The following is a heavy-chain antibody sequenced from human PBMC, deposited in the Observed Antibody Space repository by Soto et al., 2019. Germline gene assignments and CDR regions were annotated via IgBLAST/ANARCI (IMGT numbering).Heavy chain of an antibody. CDR2: ISGSGGST. V-gene: IGHV3-23*01. D-gene: IGHD3-22*01. CDR3: AKGVKSRVYDSNGYYHNYYFDY. CDR1: GFTFSSYA. Sequence: GGSLRLSCAASGFTFSSYAMSWARQAPGKGLEWVSAISGSGGSTYYADSVKGRFTISRDNSKKTLYLQMNSLRAEDTAVYSCAKGVKSRVYDSNGYYHNYYFDYWGQGTLVTVSS. J-gene: IGHJ4*02.